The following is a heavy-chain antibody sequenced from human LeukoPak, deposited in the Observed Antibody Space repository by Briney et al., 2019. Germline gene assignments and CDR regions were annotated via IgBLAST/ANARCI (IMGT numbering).Heavy chain of an antibody. CDR2: IIPILSIA. Sequence: SVKVSCKASGGTFSSYAISWVRQAPGQGLEWMGRIIPILSIANYAQKFQGRVTITADKSTSTAYMELSSLRSEDTAVYYCASDSSSWSGNWGQGTLVTVSS. V-gene: IGHV1-69*04. J-gene: IGHJ4*02. CDR3: ASDSSSWSGN. CDR1: GGTFSSYA. D-gene: IGHD6-13*01.